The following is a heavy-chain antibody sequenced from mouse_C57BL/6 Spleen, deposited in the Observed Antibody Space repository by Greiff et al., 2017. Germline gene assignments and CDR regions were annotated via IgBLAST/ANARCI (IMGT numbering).Heavy chain of an antibody. J-gene: IGHJ4*01. V-gene: IGHV14-4*01. CDR2: IDPENGDT. CDR1: GFNIKDDY. CDR3: TTRGAMGY. Sequence: EVQLQESGAELVRPGASVKLSCTASGFNIKDDYMPWVKQRPEQGLEWIGWIDPENGDTEYASKFQGKATITAYTSSNTAYLQLSSLTSEDTAVYYCTTRGAMGYWGQGTSVTVSS.